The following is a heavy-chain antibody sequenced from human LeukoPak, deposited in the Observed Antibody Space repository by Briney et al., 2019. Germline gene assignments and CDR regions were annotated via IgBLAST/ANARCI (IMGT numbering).Heavy chain of an antibody. CDR3: ARDKLLWFGEFPLYYYGMDV. CDR2: IKQDGSEK. D-gene: IGHD3-10*01. V-gene: IGHV3-7*01. Sequence: GRSLRLSCAASGFTFSSYAIHWVRQAPGKGLEWVANIKQDGSEKYYVDSVKGRFTISRDNAKNSLYLQMNSLRAEDTAVYYCARDKLLWFGEFPLYYYGMDVWGQGTTVTVSS. J-gene: IGHJ6*02. CDR1: GFTFSSYA.